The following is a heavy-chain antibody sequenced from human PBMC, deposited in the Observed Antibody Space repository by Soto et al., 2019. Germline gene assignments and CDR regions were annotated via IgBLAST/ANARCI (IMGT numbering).Heavy chain of an antibody. J-gene: IGHJ4*02. Sequence: GVPMRVSSTAAGLNISDFAMSWVSKKKGKGLEWVSGITREEYTFYGDSVKGRFTIPRDNSKNTLYLQMNSLRAEDTAVYYCAKNPGYYYDSTGYHFDYWGQGTLVTVSS. CDR3: AKNPGYYYDSTGYHFDY. V-gene: IGHV3-23*02. CDR1: GLNISDFA. CDR2: ITREEYT. D-gene: IGHD3-22*01.